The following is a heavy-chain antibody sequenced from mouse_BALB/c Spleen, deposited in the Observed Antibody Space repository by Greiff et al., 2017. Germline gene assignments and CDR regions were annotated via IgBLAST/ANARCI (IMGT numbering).Heavy chain of an antibody. Sequence: EVKLMESGGGLVKPGGSLKLSCAASGFTFSSYAMSWVRQSPEKRLEWVAEISSGGSYTYYPDTVTGRFTISRDNAKNTLYLEMSSLRSEDTAMYYCARVTTATTFAYWGQGTLVTVSA. J-gene: IGHJ3*01. CDR2: ISSGGSYT. CDR3: ARVTTATTFAY. D-gene: IGHD1-2*01. CDR1: GFTFSSYA. V-gene: IGHV5-9-4*01.